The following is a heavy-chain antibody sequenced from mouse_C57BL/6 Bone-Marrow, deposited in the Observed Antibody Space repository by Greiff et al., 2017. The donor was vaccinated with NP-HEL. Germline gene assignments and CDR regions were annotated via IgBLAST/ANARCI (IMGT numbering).Heavy chain of an antibody. CDR2: ISSGSSTI. CDR3: ARPGYWDYYFDY. CDR1: GFTFSDYG. J-gene: IGHJ2*01. Sequence: DVHLVASGGGLVKPGGSLKLSCAASGFTFSDYGMHWVRQAPEKGLEWVAYISSGSSTIYYADTVKGRFTISRDNAKNTLLLQMTSLRSEDTAMYYCARPGYWDYYFDYWGQGTTLTVSS. D-gene: IGHD4-1*01. V-gene: IGHV5-17*01.